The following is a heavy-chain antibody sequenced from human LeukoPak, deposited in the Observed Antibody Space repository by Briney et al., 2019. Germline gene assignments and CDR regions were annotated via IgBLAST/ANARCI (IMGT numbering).Heavy chain of an antibody. V-gene: IGHV3-74*01. CDR1: GFTFSSYW. Sequence: PGGSLRLSCAASGFTFSSYWMHWVRQAPGKGLVWVSHINNDGSSTSYADSVKGRFTISRDNAKNTLYLQMNSLRTEDTAVYYCACYGIAPPYWGQGTLATVSS. CDR2: INNDGSST. D-gene: IGHD2-15*01. J-gene: IGHJ4*02. CDR3: ACYGIAPPY.